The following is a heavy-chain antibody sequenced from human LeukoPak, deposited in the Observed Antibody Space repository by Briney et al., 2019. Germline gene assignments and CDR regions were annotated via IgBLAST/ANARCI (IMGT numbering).Heavy chain of an antibody. V-gene: IGHV4-61*02. D-gene: IGHD4-17*01. CDR1: GASINSGSYY. CDR3: ARDGYGDYLDY. CDR2: IYVSEST. J-gene: IGHJ4*02. Sequence: PSQTLSLTCTVSGASINSGSYYWGWIRQPGGKGREWIGGIYVSESTKYNPSLKSRATISVDRSKNQFSLKLSSVTAADTAVYYCARDGYGDYLDYWGQGTLVTVPS.